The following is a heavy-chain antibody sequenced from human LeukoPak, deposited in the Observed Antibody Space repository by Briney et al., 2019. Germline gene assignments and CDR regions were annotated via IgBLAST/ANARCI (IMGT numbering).Heavy chain of an antibody. J-gene: IGHJ4*02. Sequence: PGGSLRLSCAASGFTFSSYSMNWVRQAPGKGLEWVSSISSSSSYIYYADSVKGRFTISRDNAKNSLYLQMNSLRAEDTAVYYCAKCPAAAGLLDYWGQGTLVTVSS. CDR2: ISSSSSYI. D-gene: IGHD6-13*01. CDR3: AKCPAAAGLLDY. CDR1: GFTFSSYS. V-gene: IGHV3-21*01.